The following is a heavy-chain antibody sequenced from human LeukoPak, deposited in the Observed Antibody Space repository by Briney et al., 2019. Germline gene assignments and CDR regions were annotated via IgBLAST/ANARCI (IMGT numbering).Heavy chain of an antibody. Sequence: PGGSLRLSCAASGFTFSSYSMNWVRQAPGKGLEWVSSISSSSSYIYYADSVKGRFTISRDNAKNSLYLQMNSLRAEDTAVYYCARVGLMTYSSSWYRLSDYYYYMDVWGKGTTVTVFS. CDR2: ISSSSSYI. V-gene: IGHV3-21*01. J-gene: IGHJ6*03. CDR1: GFTFSSYS. D-gene: IGHD6-13*01. CDR3: ARVGLMTYSSSWYRLSDYYYYMDV.